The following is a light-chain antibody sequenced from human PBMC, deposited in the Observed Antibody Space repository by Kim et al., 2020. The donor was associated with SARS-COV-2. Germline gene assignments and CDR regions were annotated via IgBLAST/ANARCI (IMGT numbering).Light chain of an antibody. Sequence: SLSPGESAPLSCRASQNIWTSVAWYQQRGGQAPRLLIVDASTRTNGAPARFSGSGSGTEFTLTITSLQPEDSAVYYCQRSRNWPPTFGQGTKLEI. CDR2: DAS. CDR1: QNIWTS. V-gene: IGKV3-15*01. CDR3: QRSRNWPPT. J-gene: IGKJ2*01.